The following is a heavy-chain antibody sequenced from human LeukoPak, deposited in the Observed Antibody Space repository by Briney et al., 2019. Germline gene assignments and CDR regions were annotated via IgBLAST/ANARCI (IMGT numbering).Heavy chain of an antibody. CDR2: IYSGANT. CDR3: ARLGPYYFDS. CDR1: GFTFSSKY. Sequence: GGSLRLSCTASGFTFSSKYMSWVRQAPGKGLEWVSVIYSGANTYYSDSVQGRFTISRDTSRNTLYLQMNSLRAEDTAVYYCARLGPYYFDSWGQGTLVIVSS. V-gene: IGHV3-53*01. J-gene: IGHJ4*02. D-gene: IGHD3-16*01.